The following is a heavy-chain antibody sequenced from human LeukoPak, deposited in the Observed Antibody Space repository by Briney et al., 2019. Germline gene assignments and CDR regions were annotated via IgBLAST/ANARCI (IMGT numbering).Heavy chain of an antibody. CDR3: ARENWFDS. J-gene: IGHJ5*01. Sequence: PGGSLRLSGAASGFTFSSYEMNWVRQAPGKGLQWVSYISGSGSTIWYADSVKGRFTISRDNAQNSLYLQMNSLRAEDTAVYYCARENWFDSWGQGTLVTVSS. V-gene: IGHV3-48*03. CDR1: GFTFSSYE. CDR2: ISGSGSTI.